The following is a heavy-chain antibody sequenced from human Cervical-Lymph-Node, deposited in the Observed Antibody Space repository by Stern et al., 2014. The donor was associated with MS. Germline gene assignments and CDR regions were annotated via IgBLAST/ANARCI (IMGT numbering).Heavy chain of an antibody. CDR1: GFTFGDHA. J-gene: IGHJ4*02. CDR2: MILKANGGTT. Sequence: EMQLVESGGGLVKPGRSLRLSCTTSGFTFGDHAMSWFRQAPGKGLEWVSSMILKANGGTTEYAASVKGRFTISRDDSKSIAYLQMNSLKIEDTAVYYCSTSCFDYWGQGTLVTVSS. V-gene: IGHV3-49*05. D-gene: IGHD2-15*01. CDR3: STSCFDY.